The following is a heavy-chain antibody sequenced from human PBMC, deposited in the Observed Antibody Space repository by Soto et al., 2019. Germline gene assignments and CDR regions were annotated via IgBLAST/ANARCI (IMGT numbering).Heavy chain of an antibody. CDR1: GGSVTNSSYY. Sequence: SETLSLTCTVSGGSVTNSSYYWGWIRQSPGKGLEWIGCVYYRGRSYSKTYVKSRVTISVDTSKNQFSLNLNSVTASDTAVYFCVSQRTTVIPQAYFDYCDPGALGTVSS. J-gene: IGHJ4*02. D-gene: IGHD4-4*01. V-gene: IGHV4-39*01. CDR2: VYYRGRS. CDR3: VSQRTTVIPQAYFDY.